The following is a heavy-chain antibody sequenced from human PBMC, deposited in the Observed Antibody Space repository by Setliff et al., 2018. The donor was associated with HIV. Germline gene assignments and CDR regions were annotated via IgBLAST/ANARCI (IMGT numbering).Heavy chain of an antibody. Sequence: PSETLSLTCTVSGGSISNYYWSWIRQPPGKGLEWIGNIYYSGSTKYNPSLKSRVTISVDTSKNQFSLKLRSVTAADTAVYYCAVRRYYDSTGYYDYWGQGTLVTVSS. J-gene: IGHJ4*02. CDR2: IYYSGST. V-gene: IGHV4-59*08. CDR3: AVRRYYDSTGYYDY. D-gene: IGHD3-22*01. CDR1: GGSISNYY.